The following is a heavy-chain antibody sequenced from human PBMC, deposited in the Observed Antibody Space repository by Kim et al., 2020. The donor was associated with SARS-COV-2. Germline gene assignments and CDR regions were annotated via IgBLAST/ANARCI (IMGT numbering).Heavy chain of an antibody. Sequence: YNPSLKSRVTITVDRSKNQFSLKLSSVTAADTAVYYCARGLGELPEGFDYWGQGTLVTVSS. CDR3: ARGLGELPEGFDY. V-gene: IGHV4-30-2*01. D-gene: IGHD1-7*01. J-gene: IGHJ4*02.